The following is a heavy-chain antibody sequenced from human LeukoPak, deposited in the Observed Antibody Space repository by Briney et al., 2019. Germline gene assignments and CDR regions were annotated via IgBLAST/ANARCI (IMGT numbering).Heavy chain of an antibody. D-gene: IGHD5-24*01. CDR1: GGSFSDYY. CDR2: INHSGST. V-gene: IGHV4-34*01. Sequence: PSETLSLTCAVYGGSFSDYYWSWIRQPPGKGLEWIGEINHSGSTNYNPSLKSRVSISVDTSKNQFSLRLSSVTAADTAVYYCARGGGYTPRAFDIWGQGTMVTVSS. CDR3: ARGGGYTPRAFDI. J-gene: IGHJ3*02.